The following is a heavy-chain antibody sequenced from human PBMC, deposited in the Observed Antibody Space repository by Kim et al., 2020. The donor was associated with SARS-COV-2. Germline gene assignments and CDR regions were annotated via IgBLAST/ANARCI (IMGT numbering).Heavy chain of an antibody. Sequence: GGSLRLSCAASGFTFSSYAMSWVRQAPGKGLEWVSAISGSGGSTYYADSAKGRFTISRDNSKNTLSLQMNSLSGKDTAVYYCAKIPRRGLVVVVAATLLDVWGQGTTVTVSS. CDR3: AKIPRRGLVVVVAATLLDV. CDR1: GFTFSSYA. J-gene: IGHJ6*02. D-gene: IGHD2-15*01. V-gene: IGHV3-23*01. CDR2: ISGSGGST.